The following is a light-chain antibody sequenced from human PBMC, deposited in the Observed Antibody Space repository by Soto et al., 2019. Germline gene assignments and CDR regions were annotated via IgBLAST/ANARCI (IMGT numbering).Light chain of an antibody. CDR1: QSVSSN. Sequence: EIVMTQSPATLSVSPGERATLSCRASQSVSSNLAWYQQKPGQAPRLLIYDASTRATGIPARFSGSGSGTEFTLTISSLQSEDFAVYYCQQYNNWPQTFGHGTKLEIK. V-gene: IGKV3-15*01. CDR2: DAS. J-gene: IGKJ2*01. CDR3: QQYNNWPQT.